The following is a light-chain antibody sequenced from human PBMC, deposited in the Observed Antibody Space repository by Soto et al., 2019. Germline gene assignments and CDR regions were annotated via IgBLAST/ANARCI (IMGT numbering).Light chain of an antibody. J-gene: IGKJ1*01. CDR2: KAS. V-gene: IGKV1-5*03. Sequence: DIQMTQSPSTLSATVGDRVTITCRASQSISSWLAWYQQKPGKAPKLLIYKASSLESGVPSRFSGSGSGTEFTLTISSLQPGDFATYYCQQYNSYPWTFGQGTKVEIK. CDR1: QSISSW. CDR3: QQYNSYPWT.